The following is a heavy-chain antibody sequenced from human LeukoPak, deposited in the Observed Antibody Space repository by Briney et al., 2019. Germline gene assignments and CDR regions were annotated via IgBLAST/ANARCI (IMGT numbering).Heavy chain of an antibody. CDR3: ARAGISGWAYYFDY. J-gene: IGHJ4*02. CDR2: IKQDGSEK. CDR1: GFTFSSYL. D-gene: IGHD3-3*02. V-gene: IGHV3-7*01. Sequence: GGSLRLSCAASGFTFSSYLMSWVRQAPGKGLEWVANIKQDGSEKYYVDSVKGRFTISRDNAKNSLYLQMNSLRAEDTAVYYCARAGISGWAYYFDYWGQGTLVTVSS.